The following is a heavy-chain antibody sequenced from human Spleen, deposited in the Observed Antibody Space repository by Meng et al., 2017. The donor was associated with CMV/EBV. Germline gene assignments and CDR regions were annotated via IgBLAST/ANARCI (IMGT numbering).Heavy chain of an antibody. CDR1: GFTFSSYA. J-gene: IGHJ4*02. CDR2: ISGSGGST. CDR3: AKCVTVRWYFDY. D-gene: IGHD2/OR15-2a*01. V-gene: IGHV3-23*01. Sequence: GGSLRLSCAASGFTFSSYAMTWVRQAPGKGLEWVSAISGSGGSTYYADSVKCRFTISRDNSKNTLYLQMNSLRAEDTAVYYCAKCVTVRWYFDYWGQGTLVTVSS.